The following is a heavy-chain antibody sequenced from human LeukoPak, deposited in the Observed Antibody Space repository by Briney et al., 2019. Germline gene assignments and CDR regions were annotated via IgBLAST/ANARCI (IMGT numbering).Heavy chain of an antibody. CDR1: GFTFSSYA. CDR2: ISGSGGTT. V-gene: IGHV3-23*01. Sequence: GGSLRLSCAASGFTFSSYAMSWVRQAPGRGLEWVSGISGSGGTTYYADSVKGRFTISRDNSKNAVYLQMNSLRAEDTAVYFCAKGTTTDRYFDCWGQGTLVTVSS. J-gene: IGHJ4*02. CDR3: AKGTTTDRYFDC. D-gene: IGHD4-17*01.